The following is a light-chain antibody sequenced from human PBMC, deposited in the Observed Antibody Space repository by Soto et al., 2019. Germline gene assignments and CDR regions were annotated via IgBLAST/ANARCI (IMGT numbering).Light chain of an antibody. CDR1: SSNIGAEYG. V-gene: IGLV1-40*01. J-gene: IGLJ1*01. CDR2: GVN. CDR3: QSYDDSLGGFYV. Sequence: QSVLTQPPSVSGAPEQRVTISCTGSSSNIGAEYGIRWYQHLPGTAPKLLIYGVNSRPSGVPDRFSGSKSGSSASLAIAGLQAEDEADYYCQSYDDSLGGFYVFGTGTKVTV.